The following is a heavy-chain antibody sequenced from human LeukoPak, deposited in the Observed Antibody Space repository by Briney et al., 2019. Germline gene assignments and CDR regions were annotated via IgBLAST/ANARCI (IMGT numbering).Heavy chain of an antibody. CDR2: IIPIFGTA. CDR3: ARDRDSSGYYYVN. Sequence: ASVKVSCKASGGTFSSCAISWVRQAPGQGLEWMGGIIPIFGTANYAQKFQGRVTITADESTSTAYMELSSLRSEDTAVYYCARDRDSSGYYYVNWGQGTLVTVSS. V-gene: IGHV1-69*01. J-gene: IGHJ4*02. D-gene: IGHD3-22*01. CDR1: GGTFSSCA.